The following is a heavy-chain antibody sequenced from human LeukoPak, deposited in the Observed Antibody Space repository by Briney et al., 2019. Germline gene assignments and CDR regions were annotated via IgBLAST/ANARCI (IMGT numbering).Heavy chain of an antibody. D-gene: IGHD5-24*01. CDR2: IYHSGST. Sequence: KASETLSLTCAVSGGSISSSNWWSWVRQPPGKGLEWIGEIYHSGSTNYNPSLKSRVTISVDTSKNQFSLRLSSVTAADTAVYYCARRSYNSPFRYWGQGTLVTVSS. CDR3: ARRSYNSPFRY. V-gene: IGHV4-4*02. CDR1: GGSISSSNW. J-gene: IGHJ4*02.